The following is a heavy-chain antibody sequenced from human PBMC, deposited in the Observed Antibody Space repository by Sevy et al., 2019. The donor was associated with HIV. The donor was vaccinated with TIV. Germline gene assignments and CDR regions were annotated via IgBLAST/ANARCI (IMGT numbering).Heavy chain of an antibody. CDR2: INHSGST. J-gene: IGHJ4*02. CDR1: GGSFSGYY. D-gene: IGHD5-12*01. CDR3: ARVEGMATIRFDY. Sequence: SETLSLTCAVYGGSFSGYYWSWIRQPPGKGLEWIGEINHSGSTNYNPSPKSRVTISVDTSKNQFSLKLSSVTAADTAVYYCARVEGMATIRFDYWGQGTLVTVSS. V-gene: IGHV4-34*01.